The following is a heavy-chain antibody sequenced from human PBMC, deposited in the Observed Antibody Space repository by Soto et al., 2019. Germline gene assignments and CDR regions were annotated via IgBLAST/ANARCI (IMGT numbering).Heavy chain of an antibody. CDR2: IYTSGST. D-gene: IGHD3-22*01. J-gene: IGHJ4*02. CDR3: ARDCYDSSGYYYAFDY. CDR1: GGSISSYY. Sequence: SETLSLTXTVSGGSISSYYWGWIRQPAGKGLEWIGRIYTSGSTNYNPSLKSRVTMSVDTSKNQFSLKLSSVTAADTAAYYCARDCYDSSGYYYAFDYWGQGTLVTVSS. V-gene: IGHV4-4*07.